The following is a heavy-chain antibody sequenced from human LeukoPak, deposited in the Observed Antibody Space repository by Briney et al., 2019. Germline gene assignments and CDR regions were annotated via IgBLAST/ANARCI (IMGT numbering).Heavy chain of an antibody. CDR3: ARELLWFGELAFDI. Sequence: ASVKVSCKASGYTFTRYAMHWVRQAPGQRLEWMGWINAGNGNTKYSQKFQGRVTITRDTSASTAYMELSSLRSEDTAVYYCARELLWFGELAFDIWGQATMVTVSS. D-gene: IGHD3-10*01. V-gene: IGHV1-3*01. CDR1: GYTFTRYA. J-gene: IGHJ3*02. CDR2: INAGNGNT.